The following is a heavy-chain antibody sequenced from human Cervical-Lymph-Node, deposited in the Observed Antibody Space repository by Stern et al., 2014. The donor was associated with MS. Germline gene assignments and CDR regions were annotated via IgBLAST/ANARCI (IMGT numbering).Heavy chain of an antibody. CDR3: ARRVTRNNFDS. V-gene: IGHV1-2*06. D-gene: IGHD4-17*01. CDR1: GYTFTNYY. J-gene: IGHJ4*02. Sequence: QVQLVQSGAEVKKPGASMKVSCKASGYTFTNYYIHWVRQAPGQGLEWMGRINPNSGGTKYAEKFQGRVPLTRDTSVSTAYMEVSRLMSDDTAVYYCARRVTRNNFDSWGQGTLVTVSS. CDR2: INPNSGGT.